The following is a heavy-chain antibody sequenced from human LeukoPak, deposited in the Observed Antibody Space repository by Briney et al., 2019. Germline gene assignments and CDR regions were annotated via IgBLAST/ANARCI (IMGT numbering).Heavy chain of an antibody. V-gene: IGHV1-18*01. CDR1: GYTFTSYG. Sequence: GASVKVSCKASGYTFTSYGISWVRQAPGQGLEWMGRTSAYNGNTNYAQKLQGRVTMTTDTSTSTAYMELRSLRSDDTAVYYCARRLAKRMAFDPWGQGTLVTVSS. D-gene: IGHD3-3*02. CDR3: ARRLAKRMAFDP. CDR2: TSAYNGNT. J-gene: IGHJ5*02.